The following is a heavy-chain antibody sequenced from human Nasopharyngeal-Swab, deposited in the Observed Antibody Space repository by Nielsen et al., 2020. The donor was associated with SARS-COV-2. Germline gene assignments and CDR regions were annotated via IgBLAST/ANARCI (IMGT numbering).Heavy chain of an antibody. D-gene: IGHD1-26*01. Sequence: IRQPTGKGLEGIGEINHSGSTNYNPSLKSRVTISVDTSKNQFSLKLSSVTAADTAVYYCARGLRWVAVVRWELLSGFDYWGQGTLVTVSS. J-gene: IGHJ4*02. V-gene: IGHV4-34*01. CDR2: INHSGST. CDR3: ARGLRWVAVVRWELLSGFDY.